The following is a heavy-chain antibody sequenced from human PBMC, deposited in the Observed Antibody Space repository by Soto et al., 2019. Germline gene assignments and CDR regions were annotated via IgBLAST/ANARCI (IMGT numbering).Heavy chain of an antibody. CDR3: ARHYCTTTSCYGLPRSYTWFDP. CDR1: GGSISDYY. V-gene: IGHV4-59*08. D-gene: IGHD2-2*01. CDR2: IYYSGGT. J-gene: IGHJ5*02. Sequence: SETLSLTCTVSGGSISDYYWSWIRQPPGKGLEWVGYIYYSGGTDYNPSLKSRVTMSVDTSKNLFFLKLTFVTAADTAVYSCARHYCTTTSCYGLPRSYTWFDPWGQGTLVTVSS.